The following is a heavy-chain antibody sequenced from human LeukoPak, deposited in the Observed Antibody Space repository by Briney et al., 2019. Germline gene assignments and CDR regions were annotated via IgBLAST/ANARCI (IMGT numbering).Heavy chain of an antibody. Sequence: PGGSLRLSCAACGFTLSNYWMSWVRQAPGKGGEGGANIKQDGREKYYVDSVKGRLTISRDKAKNSVYVQMNSLRAEDTAVYYCARRAGAYSHPYDYWGQGTLVTVSS. CDR3: ARRAGAYSHPYDY. CDR1: GFTLSNYW. D-gene: IGHD4/OR15-4a*01. J-gene: IGHJ4*02. V-gene: IGHV3-7*03. CDR2: IKQDGREK.